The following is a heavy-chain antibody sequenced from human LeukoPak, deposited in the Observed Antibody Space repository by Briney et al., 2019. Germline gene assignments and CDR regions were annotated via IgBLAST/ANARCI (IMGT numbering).Heavy chain of an antibody. Sequence: ASVKVSCKASGGTFSSYAISWVRQAPGQGLEWMGWISAYNGNTNYAQKLQGRVTMTTDTSTSTAYMELRSLRSDDTAVYYCARDPTYGDPADYWGQGTLVTVSS. CDR2: ISAYNGNT. CDR1: GGTFSSYA. J-gene: IGHJ4*02. D-gene: IGHD4-17*01. V-gene: IGHV1-18*01. CDR3: ARDPTYGDPADY.